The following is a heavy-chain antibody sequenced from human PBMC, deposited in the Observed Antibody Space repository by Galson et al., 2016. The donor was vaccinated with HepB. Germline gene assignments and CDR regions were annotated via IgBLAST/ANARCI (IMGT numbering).Heavy chain of an antibody. D-gene: IGHD3-10*01. CDR3: ARSYLLGRGFGS. Sequence: CAISGDSVFNTNAGWHWVRQSPSRGLEWLGRTYYRSDWRSDDADSVKGRITINPDTSKNNFSLHLNSVTPEDTAVYYCARSYLLGRGFGSWGQGTLVTVSS. CDR1: GDSVFNTNAG. CDR2: TYYRSDWRS. J-gene: IGHJ4*02. V-gene: IGHV6-1*01.